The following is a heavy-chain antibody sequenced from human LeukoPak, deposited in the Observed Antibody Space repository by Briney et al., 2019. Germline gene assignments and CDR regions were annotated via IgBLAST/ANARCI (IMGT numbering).Heavy chain of an antibody. CDR1: GGSISSGGYY. D-gene: IGHD3-22*01. J-gene: IGHJ4*02. V-gene: IGHV4-31*03. Sequence: SETLSLTCTVSGGSISSGGYYWSWIRQHPGKGLEWIGYIYYSGSTYYNPSLKSRVTISVDTSKNQFSLKLSSVTAADTAVYYCARFYDSSGIEKYYFDYRGQGTLVTVSS. CDR2: IYYSGST. CDR3: ARFYDSSGIEKYYFDY.